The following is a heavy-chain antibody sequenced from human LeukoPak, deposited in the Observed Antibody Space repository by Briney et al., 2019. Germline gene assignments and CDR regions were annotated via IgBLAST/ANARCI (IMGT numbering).Heavy chain of an antibody. V-gene: IGHV3-30*02. CDR1: GFTFSSYG. Sequence: GGSLRLSCAASGFTFSSYGMHWVRQAPGKGLEWVAFIRYDGSNKYYADSVKGRFTISRDNSKNTLYLQMNSLRAEDTAVYYCVADIVVVPAAGGWFDPWGQGTLVTVSS. CDR3: VADIVVVPAAGGWFDP. CDR2: IRYDGSNK. J-gene: IGHJ5*02. D-gene: IGHD2-2*01.